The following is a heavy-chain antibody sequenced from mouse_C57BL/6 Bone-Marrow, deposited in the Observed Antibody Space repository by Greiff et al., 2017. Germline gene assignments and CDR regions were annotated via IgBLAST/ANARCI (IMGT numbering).Heavy chain of an antibody. V-gene: IGHV1-39*01. CDR3: ARSASYNGSSYDWDMDD. J-gene: IGHJ4*01. CDR1: GYSFTDYY. D-gene: IGHD1-1*01. CDR2: INPNYGTT. Sequence: VQLQQSGPELVKPGASVKISCKASGYSFTDYYMNWVKQSNGKSLEWIGVINPNYGTTSYNQKFKGKATLTVYQSSSTAYMQLNSLTSEDSEVYDCARSASYNGSSYDWDMDDWGQGTSVTGSS.